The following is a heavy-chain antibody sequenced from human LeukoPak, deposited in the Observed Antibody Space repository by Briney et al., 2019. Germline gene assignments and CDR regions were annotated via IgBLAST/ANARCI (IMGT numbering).Heavy chain of an antibody. J-gene: IGHJ1*01. V-gene: IGHV1-69*05. D-gene: IGHD4-17*01. CDR2: IIPIFGTA. Sequence: ASVKVSCKASGGTFSSYAISWVRQAPGQGLEWMGRIIPIFGTANYAQKFQGRVTITTDESTSTAYMELSSLRSEDTAVYYCAPGGDDYGDLAGYWGQGTLVTVSS. CDR3: APGGDDYGDLAGY. CDR1: GGTFSSYA.